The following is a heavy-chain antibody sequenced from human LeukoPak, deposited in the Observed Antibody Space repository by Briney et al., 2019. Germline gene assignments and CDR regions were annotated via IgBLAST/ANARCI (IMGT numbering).Heavy chain of an antibody. CDR3: ARDGTQLWSYLPLN. J-gene: IGHJ4*02. CDR2: IKQDGSEK. Sequence: PGGSLRLSGAASGFTFSSYWMSWVRQAPGKGREWVANIKQDGSEKYYVDSVKGRFTISRDNAKNSLYLQMNSLRAEDTAVYYCARDGTQLWSYLPLNWGQGTLVTVSS. V-gene: IGHV3-7*03. D-gene: IGHD5-18*01. CDR1: GFTFSSYW.